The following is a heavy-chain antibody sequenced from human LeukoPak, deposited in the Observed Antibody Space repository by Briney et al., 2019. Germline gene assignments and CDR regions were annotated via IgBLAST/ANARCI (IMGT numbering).Heavy chain of an antibody. D-gene: IGHD3-22*01. CDR3: ARDGPIVGNDY. CDR2: ISSSSSYI. V-gene: IGHV3-21*01. J-gene: IGHJ4*02. CDR1: GFTFDDYA. Sequence: PGRSLRLSCAASGFTFDDYAMHWVRQAPGKGLEWVSSISSSSSYIYYADSVKGRFTISRDNAKNSLYLQMNSLRAEDTAVYYRARDGPIVGNDYWGQGTLVTVSS.